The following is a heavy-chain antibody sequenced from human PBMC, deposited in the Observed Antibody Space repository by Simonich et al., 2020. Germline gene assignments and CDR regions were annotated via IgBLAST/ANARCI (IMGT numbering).Heavy chain of an antibody. CDR1: GGSISSSSDY. CDR2: IYYSGST. V-gene: IGHV4-39*01. J-gene: IGHJ3*02. CDR3: YSDGGSAFDI. Sequence: SCPCTVSGGSISSSSDYWGCIRQPPGKWLEWTGSIYYSGSTYYNPTLKSRVTISVDTSKNQFSLMLSVVPAEDTAVYYCYSDGGSAFDIWGQGTMVTVSS. D-gene: IGHD3-16*01.